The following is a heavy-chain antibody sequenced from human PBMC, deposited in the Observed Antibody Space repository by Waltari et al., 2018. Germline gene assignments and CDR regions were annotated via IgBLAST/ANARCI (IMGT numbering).Heavy chain of an antibody. CDR2: INHSGST. D-gene: IGHD5-12*01. J-gene: IGHJ5*02. Sequence: QVQLQQWGAGLLKPSETLSLTCAVYGGSFSGYYWSWIRQPPGKGLEWIGEINHSGSTNYNPSLKSRVTISVDTSKNQFSLKLSSVTAADTAVYYCARLGTPLGGDGYKTNWFDPWGQGTLVTVSS. CDR3: ARLGTPLGGDGYKTNWFDP. CDR1: GGSFSGYY. V-gene: IGHV4-34*01.